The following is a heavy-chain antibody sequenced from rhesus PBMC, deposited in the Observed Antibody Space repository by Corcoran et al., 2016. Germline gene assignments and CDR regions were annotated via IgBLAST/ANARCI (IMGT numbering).Heavy chain of an antibody. V-gene: IGHV4S7*01. CDR1: GGSISGGNG. J-gene: IGHJ4*01. CDR3: ARETAAGTYFEY. D-gene: IGHD6-25*01. CDR2: IYSSNGNT. Sequence: QVQLQESGPGLLKPSDTLSLTCAVSGGSISGGNGWGWIRQPPGKGLEWIGIIYSSNGNTDYNASLKSRVTISIETSKNQFSLKLNSVTAADTAVYYCARETAAGTYFEYWGQGVPVTVSS.